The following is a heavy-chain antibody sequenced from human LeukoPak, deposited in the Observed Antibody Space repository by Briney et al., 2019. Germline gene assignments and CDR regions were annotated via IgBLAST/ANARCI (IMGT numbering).Heavy chain of an antibody. J-gene: IGHJ4*02. CDR3: ARGVFGVVPGDY. CDR2: INPNSGGT. V-gene: IGHV1-2*02. CDR1: GYTFTGYY. D-gene: IGHD3-3*01. Sequence: ASVKVSCKASGYTFTGYYMHWVRQAPGQGLEWMGWINPNSGGTNYAQKFQGRVTMTRDTSISTAYMALSRLRTDDTAVYYCARGVFGVVPGDYWGQGTLVTVSS.